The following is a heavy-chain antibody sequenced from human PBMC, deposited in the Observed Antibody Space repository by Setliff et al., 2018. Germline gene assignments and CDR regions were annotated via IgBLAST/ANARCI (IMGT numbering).Heavy chain of an antibody. CDR3: ARGLIVLPGPSGDMGYFDY. CDR1: GGIFNSFS. D-gene: IGHD2-8*01. CDR2: IIPLFETT. V-gene: IGHV1-69*06. J-gene: IGHJ4*02. Sequence: SVKVSCKASGGIFNSFSITWVRQAPGQGLEWMGRIIPLFETTNYVEKFQGRVTITADKSTSTAYMELSRLTSEDTAVYYCARGLIVLPGPSGDMGYFDYWGQGTLVTVSS.